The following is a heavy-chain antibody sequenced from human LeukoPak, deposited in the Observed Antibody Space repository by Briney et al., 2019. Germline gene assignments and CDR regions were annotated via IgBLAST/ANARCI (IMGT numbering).Heavy chain of an antibody. CDR3: ARGAFSDSGGWSRRSYYYYYYGMDV. V-gene: IGHV6-1*01. CDR1: GDSVSSNSAA. CDR2: TYYRSKWYN. J-gene: IGHJ6*04. D-gene: IGHD6-19*01. Sequence: SQTLSLTCAISGDSVSSNSAAWNWIRQSPSRGLEWLGRTYYRSKWYNDYAVSVKSRITINPDTSKNQFSLQLNSVTPEDTAVYYCARGAFSDSGGWSRRSYYYYYYGMDVWGKGTTVTVSS.